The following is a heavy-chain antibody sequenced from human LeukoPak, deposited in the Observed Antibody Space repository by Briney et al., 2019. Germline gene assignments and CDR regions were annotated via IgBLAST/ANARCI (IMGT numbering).Heavy chain of an antibody. Sequence: LETLSLTCAVYGGSFSGYYWSWIRQPPGKGLEWIGEINHSGSTNYNPSLKSRVTISVDRSKNQFSLKLSSVTAADTAVYYCASSGITMVRGVSYWGQGTLVTVSS. CDR3: ASSGITMVRGVSY. D-gene: IGHD3-10*01. J-gene: IGHJ4*02. CDR1: GGSFSGYY. CDR2: INHSGST. V-gene: IGHV4-34*01.